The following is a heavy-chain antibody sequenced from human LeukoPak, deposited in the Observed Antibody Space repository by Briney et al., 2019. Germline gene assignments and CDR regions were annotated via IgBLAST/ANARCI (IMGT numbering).Heavy chain of an antibody. J-gene: IGHJ4*02. CDR2: IKQDGSEK. V-gene: IGHV3-7*01. CDR3: ARTSSSGWFGVDY. Sequence: GGSLRLSCAASGFTFSTYWMSWVRQAPGKGLEWVANIKQDGSEKYYVDSVKGRFTISRDNAKNSLYLQMNSLRAEDTAVYYCARTSSSGWFGVDYWGQGTLVTVSS. D-gene: IGHD6-19*01. CDR1: GFTFSTYW.